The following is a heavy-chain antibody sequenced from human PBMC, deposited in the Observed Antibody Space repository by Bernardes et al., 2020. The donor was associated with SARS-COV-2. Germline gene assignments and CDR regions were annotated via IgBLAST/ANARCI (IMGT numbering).Heavy chain of an antibody. CDR1: GFTFNMYA. CDR2: ISGSGGSP. J-gene: IGHJ6*02. V-gene: IGHV3-23*01. Sequence: GGSLRLSFSASGFTFNMYAMTWVRQSPGKGLEWVSGISGSGGSPYYADSVKGRFTISIDNSKNTLFLQMNSLRAEDTAVYYCAKCVVGYYAVDVWGQGTTVTVSS. D-gene: IGHD2-15*01. CDR3: AKCVVGYYAVDV.